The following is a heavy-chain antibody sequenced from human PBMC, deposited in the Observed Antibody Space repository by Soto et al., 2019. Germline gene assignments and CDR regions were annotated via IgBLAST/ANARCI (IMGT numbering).Heavy chain of an antibody. V-gene: IGHV4-30-4*01. Sequence: SETLSLTCTVSGGSITSGDNYWSWIRPPPGKGMGWIGYINYSGHTYYNPSLKSRLTISVDTSKNHFSLRLSSVTAADTAVYSCAITYWTGWGRPLFDSWGQGALVTVSS. J-gene: IGHJ4*02. CDR3: AITYWTGWGRPLFDS. CDR1: GGSITSGDNY. D-gene: IGHD2-8*02. CDR2: INYSGHT.